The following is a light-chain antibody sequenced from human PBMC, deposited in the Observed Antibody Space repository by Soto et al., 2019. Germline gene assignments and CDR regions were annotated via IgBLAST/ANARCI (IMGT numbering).Light chain of an antibody. J-gene: IGKJ1*01. Sequence: EIVMTQSPATLSLSPGERATLSCRASQSVSSNVAWYQQRPGQAPRLLIHGASTRATGIPARFTGSGSGTEFTLTINSLHSEDFAIYYCQQYHNWPPWTFGQGTKVDIK. CDR3: QQYHNWPPWT. CDR2: GAS. V-gene: IGKV3-15*01. CDR1: QSVSSN.